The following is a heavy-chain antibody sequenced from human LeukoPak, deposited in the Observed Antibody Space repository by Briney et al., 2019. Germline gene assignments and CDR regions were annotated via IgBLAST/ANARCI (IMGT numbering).Heavy chain of an antibody. V-gene: IGHV1-8*01. J-gene: IGHJ1*01. D-gene: IGHD3-22*01. CDR1: GYTFSSFD. CDR2: MNPKSGNS. CDR3: VDPDR. Sequence: ASVTVSCTASGYTFSSFDINWVRQAPGQGLEWMGWMNPKSGNSGYAQKFQGRVTMTRNTSIATAYMEVSNLRFDDTAVYYCVDPDRWGQGTLVTVSS.